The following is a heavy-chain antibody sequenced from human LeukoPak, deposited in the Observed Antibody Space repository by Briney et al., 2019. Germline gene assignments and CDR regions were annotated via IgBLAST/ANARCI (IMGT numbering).Heavy chain of an antibody. V-gene: IGHV3-33*01. D-gene: IGHD3-22*01. Sequence: RSLRLSCAASGFTFSSYGMHWVRQAPGKGLEWVAVIWYDGSNKYYADSVKGRFTISRDNSKNTLYLQMNSLRAEDTAVYYCARGGRYYYDSSGYYYVLDYWGQGTLVTVPS. CDR3: ARGGRYYYDSSGYYYVLDY. CDR2: IWYDGSNK. CDR1: GFTFSSYG. J-gene: IGHJ4*02.